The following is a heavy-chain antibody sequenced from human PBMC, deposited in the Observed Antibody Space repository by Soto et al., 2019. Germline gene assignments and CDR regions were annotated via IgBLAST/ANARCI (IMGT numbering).Heavy chain of an antibody. J-gene: IGHJ4*02. Sequence: EVQLVESGGGLVEPGGSLRLSCAASGCSFPNSWMTWVRQAPGKGLAWVGRITNKENGEATKYAAPVKGRFTISREDAENILYLQMDSLQTEDTAVYYCAPGPVGSNDWSFDYWSERTRVTVSS. D-gene: IGHD3-9*01. CDR3: APGPVGSNDWSFDY. CDR1: GCSFPNSW. CDR2: ITNKENGEAT. V-gene: IGHV3-15*06.